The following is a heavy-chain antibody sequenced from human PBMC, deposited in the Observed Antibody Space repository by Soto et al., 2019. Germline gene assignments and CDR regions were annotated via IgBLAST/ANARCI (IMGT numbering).Heavy chain of an antibody. CDR2: ISAYNGNT. Sequence: ASVKVSCTASGYTFTSYGISWVRQAPGQGLEWMGWISAYNGNTNYAQKLQGRVTMTTDTSTSTAYMELSSLRSEDTAVYYCAKKYYYDSSGHYYFDYWGQGTLVTVSS. CDR3: AKKYYYDSSGHYYFDY. CDR1: GYTFTSYG. D-gene: IGHD3-22*01. V-gene: IGHV1-18*01. J-gene: IGHJ4*02.